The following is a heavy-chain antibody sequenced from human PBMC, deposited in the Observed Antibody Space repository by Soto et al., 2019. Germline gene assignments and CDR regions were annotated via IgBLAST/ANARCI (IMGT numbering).Heavy chain of an antibody. CDR1: GYSFTSYW. J-gene: IGHJ6*02. CDR3: ARQTSIGHYYYYGMDV. D-gene: IGHD6-6*01. V-gene: IGHV5-51*01. CDR2: IYPGDSDT. Sequence: PGESLKISCKGSGYSFTSYWIGWVRQMPVKGLEWMGIIYPGDSDTRYSPSFQGQVTISADKSISTAYLQWSSLKASDTAMYYCARQTSIGHYYYYGMDVWGQGTTVTVSS.